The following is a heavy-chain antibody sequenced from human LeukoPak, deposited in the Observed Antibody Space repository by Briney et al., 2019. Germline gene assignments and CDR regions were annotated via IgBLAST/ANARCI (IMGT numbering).Heavy chain of an antibody. J-gene: IGHJ3*02. D-gene: IGHD2-15*01. CDR3: AKEIDTLGTNAFDI. CDR1: GFTFDDYA. CDR2: ISGDGGCT. V-gene: IGHV3-43*02. Sequence: GVSLRLSCAASGFTFDDYAMHWVRQAPGKGLEWVSLISGDGGCTYYADSVRGRFTISRDNSKNSLYLQMDSLRTEDTAFYYCAKEIDTLGTNAFDIWGQGTTVTVSS.